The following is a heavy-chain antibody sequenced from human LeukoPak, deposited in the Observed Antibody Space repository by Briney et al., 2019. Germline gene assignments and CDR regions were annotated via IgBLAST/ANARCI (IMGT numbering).Heavy chain of an antibody. V-gene: IGHV3-15*07. J-gene: IGHJ4*02. D-gene: IGHD2-15*01. Sequence: PGGSLRLSCAASGLIFKDAWMTWVRQAPGRGPEWVGRIKSETDGASIDYAAPVKGRFTISRDDSKDTLYLQMDGLKADDTAVYYCSTRILTERNDYWGQGTLVTVSS. CDR1: GLIFKDAW. CDR2: IKSETDGASI. CDR3: STRILTERNDY.